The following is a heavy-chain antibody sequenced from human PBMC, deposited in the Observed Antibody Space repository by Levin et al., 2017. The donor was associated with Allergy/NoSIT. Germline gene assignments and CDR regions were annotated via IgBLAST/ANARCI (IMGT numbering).Heavy chain of an antibody. CDR2: ISSTGSTI. D-gene: IGHD3-3*01. V-gene: IGHV3-48*03. CDR3: ARQLGNFWSGYNYFDY. J-gene: IGHJ4*02. Sequence: PGGSLRLSFAASGFTFSSYEVNWVRRAPGKGLEWVSYISSTGSTIYSADSVKGRFTISRDNAKNSLYLHMNSLRAEDTAVYYCARQLGNFWSGYNYFDYWGQGTLVTVSS. CDR1: GFTFSSYE.